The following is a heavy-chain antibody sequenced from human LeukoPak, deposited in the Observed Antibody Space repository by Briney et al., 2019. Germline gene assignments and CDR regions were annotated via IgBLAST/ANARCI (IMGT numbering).Heavy chain of an antibody. V-gene: IGHV5-51*01. CDR3: ATIGGRYCSGSSCYWFDP. CDR2: IYPGDSDT. J-gene: IGHJ5*02. D-gene: IGHD2-15*01. CDR1: GFSFTSYW. Sequence: GESLKISRKGSGFSFTSYWIAWVRQMPGKGLEWMGIIYPGDSDTGYSPSFQGQVTISADKSISTAYLQWSSLKASDTAMYYCATIGGRYCSGSSCYWFDPWGQGTLVTVSS.